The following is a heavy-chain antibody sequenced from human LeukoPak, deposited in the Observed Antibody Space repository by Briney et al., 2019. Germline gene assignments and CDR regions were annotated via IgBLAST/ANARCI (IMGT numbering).Heavy chain of an antibody. V-gene: IGHV4-39*07. J-gene: IGHJ4*02. CDR2: IYYSGST. CDR1: GGSISSSSYY. Sequence: SETLSLTCTVSGGSISSSSYYWGWIRQPPGKGLEWIGSIYYSGSTYYNPSLKSRVTISVDTSKNQFSLKLSSVTAADTAVYYCARGLIAAGGTTYYFDYWGQGTLVTVSS. CDR3: ARGLIAAGGTTYYFDY. D-gene: IGHD6-13*01.